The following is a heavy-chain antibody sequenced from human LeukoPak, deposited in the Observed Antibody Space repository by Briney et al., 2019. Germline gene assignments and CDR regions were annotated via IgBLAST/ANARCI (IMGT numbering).Heavy chain of an antibody. CDR1: GFTFSYYA. D-gene: IGHD3-10*01. Sequence: GRSLRLSCAASGFTFSYYAMHWVRQAPGKGLEWVAGLSDDGSDKYYGDSVKGRFSISRDNSKNTLYLQMNSLRAEDTAVYYFAKGRGPMEYYFDYWGQGILVTVSS. CDR3: AKGRGPMEYYFDY. V-gene: IGHV3-30*18. J-gene: IGHJ4*02. CDR2: LSDDGSDK.